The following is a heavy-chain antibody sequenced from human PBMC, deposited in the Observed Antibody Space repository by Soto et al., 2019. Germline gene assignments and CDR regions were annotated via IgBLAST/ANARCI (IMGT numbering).Heavy chain of an antibody. D-gene: IGHD1-1*01. J-gene: IGHJ3*01. CDR1: GGPISGYY. CDR3: AANWRGAYEGLFDL. V-gene: IGHV4-4*07. CDR2: IYSAGTT. Sequence: QVQLRESGPGLVKPSETLSLTCNVSGGPISGYYWNWVRQPAGKGLEWIGRIYSAGTTDLNPSLKGRVIWSGDPSSNQFPLKLPSVTAADPAVYYCAANWRGAYEGLFDLWGQGTTVTFSS.